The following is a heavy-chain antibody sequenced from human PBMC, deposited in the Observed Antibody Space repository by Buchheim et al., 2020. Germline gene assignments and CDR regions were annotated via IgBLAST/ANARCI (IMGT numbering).Heavy chain of an antibody. CDR2: INSDGSST. D-gene: IGHD4-11*01. CDR1: GFTFSSYW. Sequence: EVQLVESGGGLVQPGGSLRLSCTASGFTFSSYWMHWVRQAPGKGLVWVSRINSDGSSTSYADSVKGRFTISRDNAKNTLYLQMNSLGAEDTAVYYCARVGWYSNYFYYYYYGMDVWGQGTT. V-gene: IGHV3-74*01. CDR3: ARVGWYSNYFYYYYYGMDV. J-gene: IGHJ6*02.